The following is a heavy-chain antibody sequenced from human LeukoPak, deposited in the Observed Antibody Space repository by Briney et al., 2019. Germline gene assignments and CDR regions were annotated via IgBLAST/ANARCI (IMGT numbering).Heavy chain of an antibody. CDR1: GYTFTGYY. J-gene: IGHJ3*02. V-gene: IGHV1-2*02. CDR2: INPNSGGT. Sequence: GASVKVSCKASGYTFTGYYMHWVRQAPGQGLEWMGWINPNSGGTNYAQKFQGRVTMTRDTSISTAYMELSRLRSDDTAVYYCARYYCDSSGRYLDASDIWGQGTMVTVSS. D-gene: IGHD3-22*01. CDR3: ARYYCDSSGRYLDASDI.